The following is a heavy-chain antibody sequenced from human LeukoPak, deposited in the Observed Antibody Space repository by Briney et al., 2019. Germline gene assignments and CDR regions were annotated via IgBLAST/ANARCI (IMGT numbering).Heavy chain of an antibody. D-gene: IGHD2-15*01. V-gene: IGHV3-9*01. CDR2: ISWNSGSI. CDR1: GFTFDDYA. J-gene: IGHJ3*02. Sequence: GRSLRLSCAASGFTFDDYAMHWVRQAPGKGLEWVSGISWNSGSIGYADSVKGRFTISRDNAKNSLYLQMNSLRAEDTALYYCAKDRGGQYCSGGSCYSAALDAFDIWGQGTMVTVSS. CDR3: AKDRGGQYCSGGSCYSAALDAFDI.